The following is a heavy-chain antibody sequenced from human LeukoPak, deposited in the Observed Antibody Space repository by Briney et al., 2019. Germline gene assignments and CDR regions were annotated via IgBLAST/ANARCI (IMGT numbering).Heavy chain of an antibody. V-gene: IGHV3-7*01. D-gene: IGHD3-9*01. J-gene: IGHJ4*02. CDR3: ARDPPPYDILTGYYFDY. Sequence: PGGSLRLSCVASGFTFTSYWMSWVRQAPGKGLEWVANIKQDGSEKYYVDSVKGRFTISRDNAKNSLYLQMNSLRAEDTAVYYCARDPPPYDILTGYYFDYWGQGTLVTVSS. CDR1: GFTFTSYW. CDR2: IKQDGSEK.